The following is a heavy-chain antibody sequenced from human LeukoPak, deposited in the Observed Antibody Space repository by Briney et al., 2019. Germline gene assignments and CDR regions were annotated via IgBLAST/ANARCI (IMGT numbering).Heavy chain of an antibody. D-gene: IGHD2-15*01. V-gene: IGHV4-39*01. CDR2: IYYSGST. Sequence: SETLSLTCTVSGGSISSSYYYWGWIRQPPGKGLEWIGSIYYSGSTYYNPSLKSRVTISVDTSKNQFSLKLSSLTATDTAVYYCARQRYCSRVNCTPHFDHWGQGTLVIVSS. CDR1: GGSISSSYYY. CDR3: ARQRYCSRVNCTPHFDH. J-gene: IGHJ4*02.